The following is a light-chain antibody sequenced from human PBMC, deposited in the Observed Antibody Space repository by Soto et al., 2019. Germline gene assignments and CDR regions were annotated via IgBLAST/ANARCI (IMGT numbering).Light chain of an antibody. J-gene: IGKJ1*01. V-gene: IGKV1-39*01. CDR2: AAS. Sequence: DIQMTQSPSSLSASVGDRVTITCRARQSISRYLNWYQQKPGKAPKLLIYAASSLQSGVPSRFSGSGSGTDFTLTISSLQPDDFATYYCLQHDSYPWTFGQGTKVDI. CDR3: LQHDSYPWT. CDR1: QSISRY.